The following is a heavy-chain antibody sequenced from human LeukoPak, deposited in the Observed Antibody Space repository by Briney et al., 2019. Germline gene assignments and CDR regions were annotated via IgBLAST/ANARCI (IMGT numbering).Heavy chain of an antibody. V-gene: IGHV3-21*01. CDR2: ISSSSSYI. J-gene: IGHJ4*02. CDR3: ARSDTFGGIFDY. CDR1: GFTFSSYS. Sequence: GGSLRLTCAASGFTFSSYSMNWVRQAPGKGLEWVSSISSSSSYIYYADSVKGRFTISRDNAKNSLYLQMNSLRAEDTAVYYCARSDTFGGIFDYWGQGTLVTVSS. D-gene: IGHD3-16*01.